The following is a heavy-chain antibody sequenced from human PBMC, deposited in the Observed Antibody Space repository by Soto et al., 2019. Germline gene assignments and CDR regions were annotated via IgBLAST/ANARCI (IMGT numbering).Heavy chain of an antibody. V-gene: IGHV3-30-3*01. J-gene: IGHJ5*02. CDR3: ASMTTAMGKNWFDP. Sequence: QVQLVESGGGVVQPGRSLRLSCAASGFTFSSYAMHWVRQAPGKGLEWVAVISYDGSNKYYADSVKGRFTISRDNSKNPLYLQMNSLRAEDTAVYYCASMTTAMGKNWFDPWGQGNLVTVSS. D-gene: IGHD5-18*01. CDR2: ISYDGSNK. CDR1: GFTFSSYA.